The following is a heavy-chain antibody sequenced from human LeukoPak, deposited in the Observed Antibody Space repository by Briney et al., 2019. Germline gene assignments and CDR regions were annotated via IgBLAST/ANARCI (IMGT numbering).Heavy chain of an antibody. Sequence: GGSLRLSCAASGFTSSSYDMHWVRQAIGKGLEWVSAIGSAGDTYYPGSVKGRFTISRDNAKNSLYLQMNSLRAEDTALYYCAKVFHAQKDYCSGGSCYFDYWGQGTLVTVSS. D-gene: IGHD2-15*01. V-gene: IGHV3-13*01. CDR3: AKVFHAQKDYCSGGSCYFDY. CDR2: IGSAGDT. CDR1: GFTSSSYD. J-gene: IGHJ4*02.